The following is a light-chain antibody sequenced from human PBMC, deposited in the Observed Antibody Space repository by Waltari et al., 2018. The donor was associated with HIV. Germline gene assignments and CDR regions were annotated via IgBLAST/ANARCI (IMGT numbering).Light chain of an antibody. CDR1: QSVGSY. V-gene: IGKV3-11*01. CDR2: EAS. J-gene: IGKJ4*01. CDR3: QQRSDWPS. Sequence: EIVLTQSQATLSLYPGERATLSCRASQSVGSYLVWYQQKPGQAPRLLIYEASKRATGIPARFGGSGSGTDFTLTISSLEPEDFAVYFCQQRSDWPSFGGGTRVEIK.